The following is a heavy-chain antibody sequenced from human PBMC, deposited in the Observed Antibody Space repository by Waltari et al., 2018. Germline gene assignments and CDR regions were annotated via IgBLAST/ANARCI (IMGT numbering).Heavy chain of an antibody. CDR1: GYAISSGYY. Sequence: QVQLQESGPGLAKPSETLSLTCAVSGYAISSGYYWGWIRQPPGKGLEWIGNIYHSGGTYYNPYLKSRVTISVDTSKNQFSLKLSSVTAADTAVYYCARIYGGNGFDYWGQGTLVTVSS. J-gene: IGHJ4*02. D-gene: IGHD4-17*01. CDR3: ARIYGGNGFDY. V-gene: IGHV4-38-2*01. CDR2: IYHSGGT.